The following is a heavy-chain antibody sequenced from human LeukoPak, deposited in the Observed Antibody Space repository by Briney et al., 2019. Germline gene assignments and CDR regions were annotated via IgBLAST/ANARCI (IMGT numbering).Heavy chain of an antibody. CDR1: GYTFSRYG. D-gene: IGHD6-19*01. J-gene: IGHJ4*02. CDR2: INTYNGNT. Sequence: ASVKVSCKASGYTFSRYGISWVRQAPGQGLEWMGWINTYNGNTNYAQKLQGRVTMTTDTSTSTAYMELRSLRSDDTAVYYCARRVGGSSGWYGDFDYWGQGTLVTVSS. CDR3: ARRVGGSSGWYGDFDY. V-gene: IGHV1-18*01.